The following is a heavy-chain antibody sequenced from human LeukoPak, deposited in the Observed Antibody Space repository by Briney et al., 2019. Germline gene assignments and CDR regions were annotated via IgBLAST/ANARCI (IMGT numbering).Heavy chain of an antibody. V-gene: IGHV5-51*01. D-gene: IGHD4-17*01. CDR2: IYPGDSDT. CDR1: GYSFTSYW. Sequence: GECLKISCKGSGYSFTSYWIGWVRQMPGKSLEWMGIIYPGDSDTRYSPSFQGQVTISADKSISTAYLQWSSLKASDTAMYYCARLYRAFGDPFDYWGQGTLVTVSS. CDR3: ARLYRAFGDPFDY. J-gene: IGHJ4*02.